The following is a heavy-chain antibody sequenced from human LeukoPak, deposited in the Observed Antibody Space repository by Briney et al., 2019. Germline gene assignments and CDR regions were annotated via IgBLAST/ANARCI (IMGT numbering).Heavy chain of an antibody. D-gene: IGHD6-19*01. CDR2: IYHSGST. CDR3: ARDSGQWLAPHY. J-gene: IGHJ4*02. CDR1: GGSISSGGYS. V-gene: IGHV4-30-2*01. Sequence: SQTLSLTCAVSGGSISSGGYSWSWLRQPPGKGLEWIGYIYHSGSTYYNPSLKSRVTTSVDRSKNQFSLKLSSVTAADTAVYYCARDSGQWLAPHYWGQGTLVTVSS.